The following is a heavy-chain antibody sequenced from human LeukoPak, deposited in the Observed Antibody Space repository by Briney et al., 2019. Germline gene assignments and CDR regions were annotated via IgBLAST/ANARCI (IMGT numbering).Heavy chain of an antibody. J-gene: IGHJ6*02. CDR3: ARVGTTSNFYYYYGMDV. CDR1: GFLFSSYE. D-gene: IGHD2/OR15-2a*01. Sequence: AGGSLRLSCAASGFLFSSYEMNWVRQAPGKGLVWVSRINSDGSTTSYADSVKGRFTISRDNAKNTLYLQMNSLRAEDTAVYYCARVGTTSNFYYYYGMDVWGQGTTVTVSS. V-gene: IGHV3-74*01. CDR2: INSDGSTT.